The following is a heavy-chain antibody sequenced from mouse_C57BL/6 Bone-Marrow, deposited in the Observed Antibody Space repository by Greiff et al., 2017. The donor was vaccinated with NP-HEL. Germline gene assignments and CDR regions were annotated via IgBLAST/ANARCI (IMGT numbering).Heavy chain of an antibody. Sequence: VMLVESGPGLVQPSQSLSITCTVSGFSLTSYGVHWVRQSPGKGLEWLGVIWRGGSTDYNAAFMSRLRITKDNSKSQVFFKMNSLQADDTAIYYCAKNGDFHWYFDVWGTGTTVTVSS. J-gene: IGHJ1*03. CDR2: IWRGGST. CDR3: AKNGDFHWYFDV. CDR1: GFSLTSYG. V-gene: IGHV2-5*01.